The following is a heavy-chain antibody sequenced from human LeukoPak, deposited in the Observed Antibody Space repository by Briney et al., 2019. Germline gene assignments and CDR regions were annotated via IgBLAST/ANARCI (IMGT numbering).Heavy chain of an antibody. J-gene: IGHJ4*02. CDR3: ARDQSIAAAGTFGY. CDR1: GFTFSRYA. Sequence: GGSLRLSCAASGFTFSRYAMSWARQAPGKGLEWVSGISGSGGGTNYADSVKGRFTISRDNSKNTLYLQMNSLRAEDTAVYYCARDQSIAAAGTFGYWGQGTLVTVSS. CDR2: ISGSGGGT. D-gene: IGHD6-13*01. V-gene: IGHV3-23*01.